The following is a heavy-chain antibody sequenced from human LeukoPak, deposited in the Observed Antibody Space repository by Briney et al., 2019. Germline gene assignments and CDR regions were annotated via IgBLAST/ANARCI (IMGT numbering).Heavy chain of an antibody. CDR3: AKVTVTKSASGYFDY. V-gene: IGHV3-49*04. Sequence: GGSLRLSCTASGFTFGDYAMSWVRQAPGKGLEWVGFIRSKAYGGATEYAASVKGRFTISRDDSKSIAYLQMNSLKTEDTAVYYCAKVTVTKSASGYFDYWGQGTLVTVSS. CDR2: IRSKAYGGAT. D-gene: IGHD4-17*01. J-gene: IGHJ4*02. CDR1: GFTFGDYA.